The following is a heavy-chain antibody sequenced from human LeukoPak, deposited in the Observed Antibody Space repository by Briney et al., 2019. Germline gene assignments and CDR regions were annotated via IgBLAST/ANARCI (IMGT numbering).Heavy chain of an antibody. Sequence: GASVKVSCKASGYTFTSYPINWVRQAPGQGLEWMGWINTNTGNPTYAQGFTGRFVFSLDTSVSTAYLQISNLKTEDTAVYYCARGGGLYRYCSSTSCYDSWGQGTLVTVSS. D-gene: IGHD2-2*01. CDR1: GYTFTSYP. CDR3: ARGGGLYRYCSSTSCYDS. J-gene: IGHJ4*02. V-gene: IGHV7-4-1*02. CDR2: INTNTGNP.